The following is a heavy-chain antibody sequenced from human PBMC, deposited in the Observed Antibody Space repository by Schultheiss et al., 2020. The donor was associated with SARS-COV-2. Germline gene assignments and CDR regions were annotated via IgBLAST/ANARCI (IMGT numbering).Heavy chain of an antibody. CDR3: ARDLTYYDFWSGYYYGMDV. CDR2: ISYDGSNK. J-gene: IGHJ6*02. Sequence: GGSLRLSCAASGFTFSSYGMHWVRQAPGKGLEWVAVISYDGSNKYYADSVKGRFTISRDNAKNSLYLQMNSLRAEDTAVYYCARDLTYYDFWSGYYYGMDVWGQGTTVTVSS. D-gene: IGHD3-3*01. V-gene: IGHV3-30*03. CDR1: GFTFSSYG.